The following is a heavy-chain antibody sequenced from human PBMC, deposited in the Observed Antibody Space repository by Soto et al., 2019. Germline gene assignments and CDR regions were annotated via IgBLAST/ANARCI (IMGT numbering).Heavy chain of an antibody. CDR3: ARGVGSGSYYNQYNWFDP. CDR2: ISAYNGNT. CDR1: GYTFTSYG. Sequence: ASVKVSCKASGYTFTSYGISWVRQAPRQGLEWMGWISAYNGNTKYAQKLQGRVTMTTDTSTSTAYMELRSLRSDDTAVYYCARGVGSGSYYNQYNWFDPWGQGTLVTVSS. D-gene: IGHD3-10*01. J-gene: IGHJ5*02. V-gene: IGHV1-18*01.